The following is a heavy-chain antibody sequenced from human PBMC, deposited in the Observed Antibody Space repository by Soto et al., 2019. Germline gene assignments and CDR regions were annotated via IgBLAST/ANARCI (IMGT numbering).Heavy chain of an antibody. CDR1: GYTFIAYY. CDR2: INSYSGDT. Sequence: QVQVVQSGAEVKIPGASVXXXXKFFGYTFIAYYIHWVRQAPGQGLEWMGWINSYSGDTKSAQNFQGRVVLTRDTSINTAYMELSSLMSDDTAVYYCARGGGNSWFDFWGQGTQVRVSS. V-gene: IGHV1-2*02. J-gene: IGHJ4*02. D-gene: IGHD3-3*01. CDR3: ARGGGNSWFDF.